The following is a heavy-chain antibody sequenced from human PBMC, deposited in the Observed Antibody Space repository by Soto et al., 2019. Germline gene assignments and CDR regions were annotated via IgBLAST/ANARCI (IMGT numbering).Heavy chain of an antibody. D-gene: IGHD3-10*01. CDR2: IYYSGNT. CDR1: GASVSNISYF. CDR3: ARGGSGTWQWFAP. Sequence: QLQLQESGPGLVKPSETLSLTCTVAGASVSNISYFWVLLRQPPGKGLEWIGSIYYSGNTYYSPSLKSRVTISVDTSKNQFSLKLNSLTASDTAVYSCARGGSGTWQWFAPWGQGTLVTVS. J-gene: IGHJ5*02. V-gene: IGHV4-39*01.